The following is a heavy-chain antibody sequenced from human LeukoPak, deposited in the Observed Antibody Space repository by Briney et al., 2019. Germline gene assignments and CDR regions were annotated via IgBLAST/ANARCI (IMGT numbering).Heavy chain of an antibody. CDR3: ATGGSFRAVAGLDY. D-gene: IGHD6-19*01. V-gene: IGHV1-24*01. CDR1: GYTLTELS. Sequence: ASVKVSCKVSGYTLTELSMHWVRQAPGKGLEWMGGFDPEDGETIYAQKFQGRVTMTEDTSTDTAYMELSSLRSEDTAVYYCATGGSFRAVAGLDYWGQGTLVTVSS. CDR2: FDPEDGET. J-gene: IGHJ4*02.